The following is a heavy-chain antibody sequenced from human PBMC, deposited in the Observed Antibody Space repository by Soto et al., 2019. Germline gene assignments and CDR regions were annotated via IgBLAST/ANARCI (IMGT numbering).Heavy chain of an antibody. CDR2: VSGSGGST. V-gene: IGHV3-23*01. Sequence: GGSLRLSCTASGFTFSRYAMSWVRQAPGKGLEWVSIVSGSGGSTYYANSVKGRFTISRDNSRNTLYLQMNSLRAEDTAVYYCAKGGGTYDYWSGYSRLDYWGQGILVTVSS. CDR3: AKGGGTYDYWSGYSRLDY. CDR1: GFTFSRYA. J-gene: IGHJ4*02. D-gene: IGHD3-3*01.